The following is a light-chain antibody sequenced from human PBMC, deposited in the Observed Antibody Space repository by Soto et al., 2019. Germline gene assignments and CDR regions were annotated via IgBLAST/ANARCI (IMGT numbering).Light chain of an antibody. CDR2: GAS. CDR1: QSVGTY. CDR3: QQYGNSRGT. Sequence: EIVLTQSPATLSLSPGERATLSCRASQSVGTYFAWYQQKPGQAPRLIIYGASSRATVIPDRFSGSGSGTDFTLTISRLEPEDSAVYYCQQYGNSRGTFGQGTKVDIK. V-gene: IGKV3-20*01. J-gene: IGKJ1*01.